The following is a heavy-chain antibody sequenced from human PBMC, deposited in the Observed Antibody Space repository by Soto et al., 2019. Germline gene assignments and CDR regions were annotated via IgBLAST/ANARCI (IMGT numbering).Heavy chain of an antibody. V-gene: IGHV3-30-3*02. CDR1: GFAFNTYS. Sequence: GGSLRLSCAASGFAFNTYSMHWVRQAPGRGLEWVAVISYDGSNKFYADSVKGRFTISRDNSKNTLYLEMNSLRGEDTAVYYCAKISPMGYFFDFWGQGTLVTVSS. CDR2: ISYDGSNK. CDR3: AKISPMGYFFDF. J-gene: IGHJ4*02.